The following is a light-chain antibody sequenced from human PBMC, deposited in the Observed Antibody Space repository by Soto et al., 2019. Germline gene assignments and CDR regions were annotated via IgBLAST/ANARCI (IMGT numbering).Light chain of an antibody. J-gene: IGLJ1*01. V-gene: IGLV2-14*01. CDR1: SSDVGGYNY. CDR3: SSYTSSSTLLYV. Sequence: QSVLTQPASVSGSPGQSITISCTGNSSDVGGYNYVSWYQQHPGKAPTLMIYDVSNRPSGVSNRFSGSKSGNTASLTISGLQAEDEADYYCSSYTSSSTLLYVFGTGTKLTVL. CDR2: DVS.